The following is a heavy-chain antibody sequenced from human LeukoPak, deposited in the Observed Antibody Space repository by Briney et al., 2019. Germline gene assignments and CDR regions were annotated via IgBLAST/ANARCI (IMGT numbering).Heavy chain of an antibody. CDR1: GYSFTSYW. CDR2: IYPGDSDT. CDR3: ARGYGSSGYYPTVFDY. D-gene: IGHD3-22*01. V-gene: IGHV5-51*01. Sequence: GESLKISCKGSGYSFTSYWIGWVRQMPGKGLEWMGIIYPGDSDTRYSPSFQGQVTISADKSISTAYLQWSSLKAPDTAMYYCARGYGSSGYYPTVFDYWGQGTLVTVSS. J-gene: IGHJ4*02.